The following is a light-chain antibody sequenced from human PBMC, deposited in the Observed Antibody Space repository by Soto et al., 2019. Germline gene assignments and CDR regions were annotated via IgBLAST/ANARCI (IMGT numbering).Light chain of an antibody. V-gene: IGLV2-14*01. J-gene: IGLJ2*01. Sequence: QSVLTQAASVSGPPGQSFTISCTGTSSDVGGYDFVSWYQQHPGKAPKLMSYEVSHRPSGVSNRVSGSKSGNTASLTISGLQAEDEATYFCSSYTGTNALVFGGGTKLTVL. CDR1: SSDVGGYDF. CDR2: EVS. CDR3: SSYTGTNALV.